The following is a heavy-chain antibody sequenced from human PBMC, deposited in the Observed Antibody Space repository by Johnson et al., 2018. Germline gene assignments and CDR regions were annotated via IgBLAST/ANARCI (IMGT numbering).Heavy chain of an antibody. J-gene: IGHJ6*03. CDR3: ARDPAADPSYMDV. Sequence: VQLVQSGGGLVQPGGSLRLSCAASRFPLRSYAMSWVRQAPGKGLEWVSGISDGGDTTYYADSVKGRFTISRDNAKNSLYLQMNSLKNEDTAVYYCARDPAADPSYMDVWGKGTTVTVSS. CDR1: RFPLRSYA. CDR2: ISDGGDTT. V-gene: IGHV3-23*04.